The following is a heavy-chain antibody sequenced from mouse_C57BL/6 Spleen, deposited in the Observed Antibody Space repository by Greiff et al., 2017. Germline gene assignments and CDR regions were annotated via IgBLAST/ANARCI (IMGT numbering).Heavy chain of an antibody. Sequence: QVQLQQSGPELVKPGASVKISCKASGYAFSSSWMNWVKQRPGKGLEWIGRIYPGDGDTNYNGKFKGKATLTADKSSSTAYMQLSSLTSEDSAVYFCARGAYGNYAGYWGQGTTLTVSS. CDR2: IYPGDGDT. CDR1: GYAFSSSW. D-gene: IGHD2-1*01. V-gene: IGHV1-82*01. J-gene: IGHJ2*01. CDR3: ARGAYGNYAGY.